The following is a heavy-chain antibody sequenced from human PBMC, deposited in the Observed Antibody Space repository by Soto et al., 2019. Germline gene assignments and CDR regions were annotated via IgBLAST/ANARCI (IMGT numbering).Heavy chain of an antibody. J-gene: IGHJ3*02. CDR1: GFTFSSYA. V-gene: IGHV3-23*01. CDR3: AKISGYSYVTYRYVAFDI. D-gene: IGHD5-18*01. CDR2: ISGSGGST. Sequence: EVQLLESGGGLVKPGGSLRLSCAASGFTFSSYAMSWVRQAPGKGLEWVSAISGSGGSTYYADSVKGRFTISRDNSKNTLYLQMNSLRSDDTAVYYCAKISGYSYVTYRYVAFDIWGQGTMVTVSS.